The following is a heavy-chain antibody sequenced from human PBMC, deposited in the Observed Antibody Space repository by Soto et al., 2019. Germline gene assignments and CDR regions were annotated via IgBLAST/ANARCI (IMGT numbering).Heavy chain of an antibody. Sequence: PGESLKISCQGSGYSFTSYWITWVRQMPGKGLEWMGKIDPSDSYIDYSPSFQGHVTISVDKVISTAHLQWSSLKASDSAMYYCAKTPTCYYYAIDVWGQGSAVTASS. CDR2: IDPSDSYI. CDR1: GYSFTSYW. V-gene: IGHV5-10-1*01. J-gene: IGHJ6*02. CDR3: AKTPTCYYYAIDV.